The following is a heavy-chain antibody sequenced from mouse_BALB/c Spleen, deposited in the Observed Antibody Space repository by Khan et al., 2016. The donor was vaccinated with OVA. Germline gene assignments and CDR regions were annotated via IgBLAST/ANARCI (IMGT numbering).Heavy chain of an antibody. CDR2: IWGDGST. V-gene: IGHV2-3*01. CDR3: VKQNDGTLYAMDY. D-gene: IGHD2-1*01. CDR1: GFSLTSYG. J-gene: IGHJ4*01. Sequence: QMQLEESGPGLVAPSQSLSITCTVSGFSLTSYGVNWVRQPPGKGLEWLGVIWGDGSTNYHSALISRLSISTDNSKSHVFLTLNSLQTDDTATYYGVKQNDGTLYAMDYWGQGTAVTVSS.